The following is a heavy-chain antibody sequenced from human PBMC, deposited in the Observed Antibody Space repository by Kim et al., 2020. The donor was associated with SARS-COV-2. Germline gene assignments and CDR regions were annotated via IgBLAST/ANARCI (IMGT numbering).Heavy chain of an antibody. CDR3: ARHAPYSSSWQDAFDI. Sequence: ASVKVSCKASGYTFTSYDINWVRQATGQGLEWMGWMNPNSGNTGYAQKFQGRVTMTRNTSISTAYMELSSLRSEDTAVYYCARHAPYSSSWQDAFDIWGQGTMATVSS. D-gene: IGHD6-13*01. J-gene: IGHJ3*02. CDR1: GYTFTSYD. CDR2: MNPNSGNT. V-gene: IGHV1-8*01.